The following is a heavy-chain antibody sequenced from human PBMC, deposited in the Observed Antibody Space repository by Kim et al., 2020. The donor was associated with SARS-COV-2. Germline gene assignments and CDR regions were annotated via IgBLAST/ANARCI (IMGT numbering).Heavy chain of an antibody. J-gene: IGHJ6*02. CDR3: AREGGYCSGGSCPFEHYYYYGMDV. Sequence: GGSLRLSCAASGFTFSSYAMHWVRQAPGKGLEWVAVISYDGSNKYYADSVKGRFTISRDNSKNTLYLQMNSLRAEDTAVYYCAREGGYCSGGSCPFEHYYYYGMDVWGQGTTVTVSS. D-gene: IGHD2-15*01. CDR2: ISYDGSNK. V-gene: IGHV3-30-3*01. CDR1: GFTFSSYA.